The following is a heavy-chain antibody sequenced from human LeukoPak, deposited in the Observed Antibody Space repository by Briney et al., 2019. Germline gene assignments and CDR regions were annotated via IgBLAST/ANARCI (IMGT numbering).Heavy chain of an antibody. CDR2: ISYDGSNK. V-gene: IGHV3-30*18. CDR1: GFTFSSYG. D-gene: IGHD2-21*02. J-gene: IGHJ4*02. Sequence: GGSLRLSCAASGFTFSSYGMHWVRQAPGKGLEWVAVISYDGSNKYYADSVKGRFTISRDNSKNTLYLQMNSLRAEDTAVYYCAKEFLVTPPAGGFDYCGQGTLVTVSS. CDR3: AKEFLVTPPAGGFDY.